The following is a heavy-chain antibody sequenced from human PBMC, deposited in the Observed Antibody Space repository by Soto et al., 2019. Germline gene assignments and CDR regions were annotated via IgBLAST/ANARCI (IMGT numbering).Heavy chain of an antibody. CDR2: INSDGSSR. V-gene: IGHV3-74*01. Sequence: EVRLVESGGGLVQPGGSLRLSCAASGFTFSNNWMQWVRRIPGKGPVWVSRINSDGSSRDYADSVEGRFTISGDSAKNTVYLQMNGLRVEDTAVYYCARAPEQRPIDYWGQGTLVTVSS. CDR3: ARAPEQRPIDY. D-gene: IGHD6-25*01. CDR1: GFTFSNNW. J-gene: IGHJ4*02.